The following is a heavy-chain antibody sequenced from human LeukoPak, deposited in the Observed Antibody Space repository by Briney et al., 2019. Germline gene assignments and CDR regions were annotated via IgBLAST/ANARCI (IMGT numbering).Heavy chain of an antibody. CDR3: AKDGATYCSGGSCRSGLLDY. J-gene: IGHJ4*02. D-gene: IGHD2-15*01. Sequence: GGSLRLSCAASGFTFSSYGMHWVRQAPGKGLEWVAFIRYDGSNKYYADSVKGRFTISRDNSKNTLYLQMNSLRAEDTAVYYCAKDGATYCSGGSCRSGLLDYWGQGTLVTVSS. CDR1: GFTFSSYG. V-gene: IGHV3-30*02. CDR2: IRYDGSNK.